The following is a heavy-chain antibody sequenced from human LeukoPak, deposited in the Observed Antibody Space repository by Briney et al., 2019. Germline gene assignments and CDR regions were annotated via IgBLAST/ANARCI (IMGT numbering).Heavy chain of an antibody. Sequence: PWGYLILPCASPGFPVSRNYIRWVRQAPGKGLEWGSVIYSGGSTYYADSVKGRFTISRDHSNNTLYLQPNSQSCDDPTLCYWVGLYGDYGSYYFDYWGQGTVVTVSS. CDR1: GFPVSRNY. D-gene: IGHD4-17*01. CDR2: IYSGGST. J-gene: IGHJ4*02. CDR3: VGLYGDYGSYYFDY. V-gene: IGHV3-53*01.